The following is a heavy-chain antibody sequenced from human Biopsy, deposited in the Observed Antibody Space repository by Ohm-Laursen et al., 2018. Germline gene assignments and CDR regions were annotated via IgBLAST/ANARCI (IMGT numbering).Heavy chain of an antibody. D-gene: IGHD3-10*01. CDR1: GSSISTFDYF. V-gene: IGHV4-39*01. CDR3: ARIYFYGLGSSDFGFDV. CDR2: AFYSGTT. J-gene: IGHJ4*01. Sequence: TLSLTSSVSGSSISTFDYFRGSVRQPPGKGLEWIGCAFYSGTTYYTPSLKRRVTISQDESINQFSLRLSSVTARDTADYDSARIYFYGLGSSDFGFDVWGHGTPVAVSS.